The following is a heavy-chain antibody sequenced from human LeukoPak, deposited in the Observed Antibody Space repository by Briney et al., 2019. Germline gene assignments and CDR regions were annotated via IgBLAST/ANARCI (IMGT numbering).Heavy chain of an antibody. Sequence: GGSLRLSCAASGFTFSSYAMHWVRQAPGKGLEWVAVISYDGSNKYYADSVKGRFTISRDNAKNSLYLQMNSLRAEDTALYYYAREWMGYSSSRRYYYYYMDVWGKGTTVTVSS. CDR2: ISYDGSNK. CDR3: AREWMGYSSSRRYYYYYMDV. J-gene: IGHJ6*03. V-gene: IGHV3-30*04. CDR1: GFTFSSYA. D-gene: IGHD6-13*01.